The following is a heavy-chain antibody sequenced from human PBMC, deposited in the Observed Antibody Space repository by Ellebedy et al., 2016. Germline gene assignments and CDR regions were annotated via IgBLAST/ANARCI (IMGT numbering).Heavy chain of an antibody. D-gene: IGHD3-3*01. CDR2: ISAYNGNT. J-gene: IGHJ3*02. CDR3: ARDRGFLEWAPRVDAFDI. CDR1: GYTFTSYG. Sequence: ASVKVSXKASGYTFTSYGISWVRQAPGQGLEWMGWISAYNGNTNYAQKLQGRVTMTTDTSTSTAYMELRSLRSDDTAVYYCARDRGFLEWAPRVDAFDIWGQGTMVTVSS. V-gene: IGHV1-18*01.